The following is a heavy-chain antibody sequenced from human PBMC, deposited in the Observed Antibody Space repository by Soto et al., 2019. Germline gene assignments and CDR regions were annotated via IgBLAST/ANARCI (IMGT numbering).Heavy chain of an antibody. CDR3: AKDDIVVVPAALGDYYYYGMDV. J-gene: IGHJ6*02. CDR2: ISGSGGST. V-gene: IGHV3-23*01. Sequence: GGSLRLSCAASGFTFSSYAMSWVRQAPGKGLEWVSAISGSGGSTYYADSVKGRFTISRDNSKNTLYLQMNSLRAEDTAVYYCAKDDIVVVPAALGDYYYYGMDVWGQGTTVTVSS. CDR1: GFTFSSYA. D-gene: IGHD2-2*01.